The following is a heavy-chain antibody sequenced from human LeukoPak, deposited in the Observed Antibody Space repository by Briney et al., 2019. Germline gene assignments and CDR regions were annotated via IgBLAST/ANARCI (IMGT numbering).Heavy chain of an antibody. Sequence: SETLSLTCTVSGGSISSYYWSWIRHPPGKGLEWIGYIYYSGSTNYNPSLKSRVTISVDTSKNQFSLKLSSVTAADTAVYYCARYSPGIAVAGTDRAYYYYYMDVWGKGTTVTVSS. J-gene: IGHJ6*03. D-gene: IGHD6-19*01. CDR2: IYYSGST. CDR1: GGSISSYY. CDR3: ARYSPGIAVAGTDRAYYYYYMDV. V-gene: IGHV4-59*01.